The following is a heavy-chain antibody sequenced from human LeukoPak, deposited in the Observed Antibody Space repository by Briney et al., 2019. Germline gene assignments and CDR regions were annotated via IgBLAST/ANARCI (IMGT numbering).Heavy chain of an antibody. V-gene: IGHV4-59*01. CDR1: GGSINSYY. Sequence: SETLSLTCTVSGGSINSYYWSWIRQPPGKGLEWIGYISYSGNTNNNPSLKSRVTISVDTSKNQFSLKLSSVTAADTAIYYCARLYSSSLGRVFDYWGQGTLVTVSS. D-gene: IGHD6-13*01. CDR3: ARLYSSSLGRVFDY. J-gene: IGHJ4*02. CDR2: ISYSGNT.